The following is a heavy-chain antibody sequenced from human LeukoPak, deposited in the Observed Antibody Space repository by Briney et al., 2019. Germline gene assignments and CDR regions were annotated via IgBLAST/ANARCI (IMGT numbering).Heavy chain of an antibody. D-gene: IGHD3-16*02. CDR1: GFTVSSNY. J-gene: IGHJ4*02. CDR2: IYSDGST. CDR3: AREGLRLGALSLYIDS. V-gene: IGHV3-66*01. Sequence: PGGSLRLSCAASGFTVSSNYMSWVRQAPGKGLEWVSIIYSDGSTYYRDSMKGRFTISRDNSKNTLYLQMNSLRAEDTAVYYCAREGLRLGALSLYIDSWGQGTLVTVSS.